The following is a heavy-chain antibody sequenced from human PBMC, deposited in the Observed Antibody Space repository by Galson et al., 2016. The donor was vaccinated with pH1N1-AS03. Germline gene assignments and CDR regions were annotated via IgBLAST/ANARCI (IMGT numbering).Heavy chain of an antibody. CDR3: ARDYIVGATRGAGTFDV. Sequence: FLRLSCAASGFTFSDFAMHWVRQAPGKGLDWVAVISYDGSNKYYEDSVKGRFTISRDSSKNTLYLQMNSLRPEDTAMYYCARDYIVGATRGAGTFDVWGHGTMVTVSS. CDR2: ISYDGSNK. D-gene: IGHD1-26*01. V-gene: IGHV3-30-3*01. CDR1: GFTFSDFA. J-gene: IGHJ3*01.